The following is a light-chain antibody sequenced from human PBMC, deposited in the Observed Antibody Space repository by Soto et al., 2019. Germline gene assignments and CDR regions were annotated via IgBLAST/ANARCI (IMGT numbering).Light chain of an antibody. CDR2: GAS. CDR1: QSVSSSY. J-gene: IGKJ2*01. Sequence: EIVLTQSPGTLSLSPGERATLSCRASQSVSSSYLAWYQQKPGQAPRLLIYGASSRATGIPDRFSGSWSGTYFTLTISILEPEDFAVYYCQQYGSSPPYTFGQGTKLEIK. V-gene: IGKV3-20*01. CDR3: QQYGSSPPYT.